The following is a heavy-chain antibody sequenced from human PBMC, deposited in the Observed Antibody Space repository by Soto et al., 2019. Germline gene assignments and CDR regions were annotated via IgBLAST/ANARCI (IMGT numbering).Heavy chain of an antibody. V-gene: IGHV4-4*07. J-gene: IGHJ1*01. D-gene: IGHD3-22*01. CDR2: IYTSGST. CDR1: GGSISSYY. Sequence: SETLSLTCTVSGGSISSYYWSWIRQPAGKGLEWIGRIYTSGSTNYNPSLKSRVTMSVDTSKNQFSLKLSSVTAADTAVYYCARGYYGSSGYYREYFQHWGQGTLVTVSS. CDR3: ARGYYGSSGYYREYFQH.